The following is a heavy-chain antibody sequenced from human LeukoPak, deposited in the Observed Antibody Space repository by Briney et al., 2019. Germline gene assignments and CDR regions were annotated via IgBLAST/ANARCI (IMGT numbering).Heavy chain of an antibody. D-gene: IGHD3-10*01. V-gene: IGHV1-2*02. CDR3: ARATSQDLIMIRGLNWFDP. CDR2: INPSSGDK. Sequence: ASVKVSCKASGYTFTSYYLHWVRQAPGQGLEWMGWINPSSGDKKYVQKFQGRVTMTRDTSISTAYMELNRLKSDDTAVYYCARATSQDLIMIRGLNWFDPWGQGTLVTVSS. CDR1: GYTFTSYY. J-gene: IGHJ5*02.